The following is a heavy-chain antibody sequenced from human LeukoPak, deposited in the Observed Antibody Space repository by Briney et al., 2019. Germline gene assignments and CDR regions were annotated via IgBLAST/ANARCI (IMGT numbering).Heavy chain of an antibody. D-gene: IGHD3-10*01. CDR1: SGSIRSSSYY. V-gene: IGHV4-39*07. CDR2: IRYNGST. J-gene: IGHJ4*02. Sequence: SETLSLTCTVSSGSIRSSSYYWGCIRQPPGKGLEWIGSIRYNGSTCYNPSLGGRVIMSIDTSKNQFSLRLTSVTAADTAMYYCARDRGVPRPYYFDQWGQGTLVTVSS. CDR3: ARDRGVPRPYYFDQ.